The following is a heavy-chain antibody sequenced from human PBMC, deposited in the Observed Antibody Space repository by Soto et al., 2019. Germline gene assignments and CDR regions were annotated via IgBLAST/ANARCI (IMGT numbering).Heavy chain of an antibody. V-gene: IGHV4-59*01. CDR3: ARPLITMIVAPLTR. CDR2: IYYSGST. D-gene: IGHD3-22*01. CDR1: GGSISSYY. Sequence: SETLSLTCTVSGGSISSYYWSWIRQPPGKGLEWIGYIYYSGSTNYNPSLKSRVTISVDTSKNQFSLKLSSVTAADTAVYYCARPLITMIVAPLTRWGQGTLVTFSS. J-gene: IGHJ4*02.